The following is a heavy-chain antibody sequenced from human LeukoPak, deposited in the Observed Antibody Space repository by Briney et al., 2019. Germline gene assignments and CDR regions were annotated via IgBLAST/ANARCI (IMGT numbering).Heavy chain of an antibody. CDR2: ISSSSSYI. CDR3: ARGSRDYYDSVPMDY. CDR1: GFTFSSYA. Sequence: GGSLRLSCAASGFTFSSYAMNWVRQAPGKGLEWVSSISSSSSYIYYADSVKGRFTISRDNAKNSLYLQMNSLRAEDTAVYYCARGSRDYYDSVPMDYWGQGTLVTVSS. V-gene: IGHV3-21*01. J-gene: IGHJ4*02. D-gene: IGHD3-22*01.